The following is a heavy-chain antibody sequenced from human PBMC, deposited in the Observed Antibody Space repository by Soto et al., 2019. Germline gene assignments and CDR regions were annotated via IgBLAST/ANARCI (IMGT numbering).Heavy chain of an antibody. J-gene: IGHJ4*02. V-gene: IGHV1-18*01. CDR3: TRDVLYPPIVGRPDY. D-gene: IGHD2-15*01. Sequence: QVQLLQSGAEVKKPGASVKVSCKASGYNFYAYGISWVRQAPGQGLEWMGWISTNNGNTKYAQRSQGRVTMTTDTSTRTSYMELRGLASDDTAVYYCTRDVLYPPIVGRPDYWGQRTLVTVSS. CDR2: ISTNNGNT. CDR1: GYNFYAYG.